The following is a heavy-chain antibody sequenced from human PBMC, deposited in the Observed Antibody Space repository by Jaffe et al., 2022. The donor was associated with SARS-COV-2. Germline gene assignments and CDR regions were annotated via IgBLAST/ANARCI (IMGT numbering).Heavy chain of an antibody. CDR3: ARESPYGGNWVRNYFDY. D-gene: IGHD2-21*01. V-gene: IGHV3-21*01. CDR2: ISSSSSYI. Sequence: EVQLVESGGGLVKPGGSLRLSCAASGFTFSSYSMNWVRQAPGKGLEWVSSISSSSSYIYYADSVKGRFTISRDNAKNSLYLQMNSLRAEDTAVYYCARESPYGGNWVRNYFDYWGQGTLVTVSS. CDR1: GFTFSSYS. J-gene: IGHJ4*02.